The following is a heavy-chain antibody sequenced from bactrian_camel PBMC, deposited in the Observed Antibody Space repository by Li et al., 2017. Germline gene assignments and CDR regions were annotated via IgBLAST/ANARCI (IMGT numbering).Heavy chain of an antibody. D-gene: IGHD6*01. CDR1: GYTYNRNC. V-gene: IGHV3S1*01. Sequence: HVQLVESGGGSVQAGGSLRLSCAASGYTYNRNCMAWFRQAPGKEREGVARIYAGSGNTYYADSVKGRFTISRDNAKNTLYLQLNSLKTEDTAMYYCTKDPEPFLGFLTMVAGPIYLVTGARGPRSPSP. CDR3: TKDPEPFLGFLTMVAGPIYLVT. J-gene: IGHJ6*01. CDR2: IYAGSGNT.